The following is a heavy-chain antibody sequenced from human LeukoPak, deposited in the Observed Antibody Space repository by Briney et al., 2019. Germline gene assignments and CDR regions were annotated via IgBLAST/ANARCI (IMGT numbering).Heavy chain of an antibody. CDR1: GYTFTSYG. J-gene: IGHJ5*02. CDR3: ARGHYYDSRLHWFDP. D-gene: IGHD3-22*01. V-gene: IGHV1-18*01. CDR2: ISAYNGNT. Sequence: ASVKVSCKASGYTFTSYGISWVRQAPGQGLEWMGWISAYNGNTNYAQKLQGRVTMTTDTSTSTAYVELRSLRSDDTAVYYCARGHYYDSRLHWFDPWGQGTLVTVSS.